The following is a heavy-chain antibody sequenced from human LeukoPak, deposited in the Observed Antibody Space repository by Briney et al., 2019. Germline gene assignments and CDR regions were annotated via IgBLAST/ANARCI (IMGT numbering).Heavy chain of an antibody. CDR1: GGTFSSYA. D-gene: IGHD2-21*02. V-gene: IGHV1-69*04. CDR2: IIPILGIA. CDR3: ARRAGDEDDY. J-gene: IGHJ4*02. Sequence: GASVKVSCKASGGTFSSYAVSWVRQAPGQGLEWMGRIIPILGIANYAQKFQGRVTITADKSTSTAYMELSSLRSEDTAVYYCARRAGDEDDYWGQGTLVTVSS.